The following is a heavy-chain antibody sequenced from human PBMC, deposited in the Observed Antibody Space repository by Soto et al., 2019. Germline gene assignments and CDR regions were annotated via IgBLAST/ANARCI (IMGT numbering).Heavy chain of an antibody. CDR2: TYYKSKWFS. CDR1: GDSVSSNSAA. D-gene: IGHD6-13*01. V-gene: IGHV6-1*01. Sequence: SPTLSLTCAISGDSVSSNSAAWNWIRQSPSRGLEWLGRTYYKSKWFSDYAVSVKSRITINPDTSKNQFSQQLYSVTPEDTAVYYCARDGGPYSSSWYWFDPWGQGTLVTVSS. CDR3: ARDGGPYSSSWYWFDP. J-gene: IGHJ5*02.